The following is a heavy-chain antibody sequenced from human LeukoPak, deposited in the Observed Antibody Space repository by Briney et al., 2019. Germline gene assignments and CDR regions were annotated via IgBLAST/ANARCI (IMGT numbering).Heavy chain of an antibody. CDR2: INAGNGNT. D-gene: IGHD1-7*01. CDR3: ARDLGNWNYGGLDP. CDR1: GYTFTSYA. Sequence: ASVKVSCKASGYTFTSYAMHWVRQAPGQRLEWMGWINAGNGNTKYSQEFQGRVTITRDTSASTAYMELSSLRSEDMAVYYCARDLGNWNYGGLDPWGQGTLVTVSS. V-gene: IGHV1-3*03. J-gene: IGHJ5*02.